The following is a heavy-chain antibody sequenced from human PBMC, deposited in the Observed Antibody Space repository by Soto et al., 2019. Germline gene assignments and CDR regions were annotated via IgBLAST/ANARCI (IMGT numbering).Heavy chain of an antibody. V-gene: IGHV3-23*01. J-gene: IGHJ4*02. CDR3: ATEGAKTTWYFDY. CDR2: VSPHAANT. CDR1: GFTFDSCG. Sequence: PGGSLRLSCVASGFTFDSCGMNWVRQAPGKGLEWVAGVSPHAANTYYADSVRGRFIISRDDSRKTVSLDMNSLRGEDSAVYYCATEGAKTTWYFDYWRQGTVVTVSS. D-gene: IGHD1-26*01.